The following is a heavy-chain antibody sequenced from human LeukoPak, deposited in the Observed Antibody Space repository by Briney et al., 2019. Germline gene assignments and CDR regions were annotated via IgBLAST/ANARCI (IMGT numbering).Heavy chain of an antibody. J-gene: IGHJ4*02. Sequence: GGSLRLSCAASGFAFSSYAMHWVRQAPGKGLEYVSAISSNGGSTYYANSVKGRFTISRDNSKNTLYLQMGSLRSDDTAVYYCARGRLSLITARANFFDYWGQGTRVTVSS. CDR1: GFAFSSYA. CDR2: ISSNGGST. V-gene: IGHV3-64*01. D-gene: IGHD3-16*01. CDR3: ARGRLSLITARANFFDY.